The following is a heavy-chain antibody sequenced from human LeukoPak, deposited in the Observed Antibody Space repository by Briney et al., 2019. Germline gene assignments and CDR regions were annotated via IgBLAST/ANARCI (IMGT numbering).Heavy chain of an antibody. J-gene: IGHJ5*01. V-gene: IGHV4-31*03. CDR2: IYYSGST. CDR3: ARVPTGIQLWPRGFDS. D-gene: IGHD5-18*01. Sequence: SETLSLTCTVSGGSISSGGYYWSWIRQHPGKGLEWIGYIYYSGSTYYNPSLKSRVTISVDTSKNQFSLKLSSVTAADTAVYYCARVPTGIQLWPRGFDSWGQGTLVTVSS. CDR1: GGSISSGGYY.